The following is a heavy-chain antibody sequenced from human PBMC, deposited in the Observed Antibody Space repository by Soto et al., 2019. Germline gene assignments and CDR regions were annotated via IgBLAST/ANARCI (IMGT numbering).Heavy chain of an antibody. V-gene: IGHV1-69*13. CDR2: IIPIFGTA. D-gene: IGHD1-1*01. Sequence: GASVKVSCKASGGTFSSYAISWVRQAPGQGLEWMGGIIPIFGTANYAQKFQGRVTITADESTSTAYMELSSLRSEDTAVYYCARDLAGTTSMFDYWGQGTQVTVSS. J-gene: IGHJ4*02. CDR1: GGTFSSYA. CDR3: ARDLAGTTSMFDY.